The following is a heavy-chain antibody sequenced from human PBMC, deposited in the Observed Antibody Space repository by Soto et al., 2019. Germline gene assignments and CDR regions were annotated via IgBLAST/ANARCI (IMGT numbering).Heavy chain of an antibody. CDR2: ISAYNGNT. V-gene: IGHV1-18*04. CDR3: ARGAVRGVIISSYYFDY. CDR1: GYTFSRYG. Sequence: APVKVSSKGSGYTFSRYGISWGRQAPGQGLEWMGWISAYNGNTNHAKKIQGRVTMTKDTSTSTAYMELRSLRSDDTAVYYCARGAVRGVIISSYYFDYWGQGTLVTVSS. D-gene: IGHD3-10*01. J-gene: IGHJ4*02.